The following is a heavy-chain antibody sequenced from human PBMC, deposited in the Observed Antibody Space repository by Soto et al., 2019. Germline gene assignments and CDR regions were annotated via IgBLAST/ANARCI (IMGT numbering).Heavy chain of an antibody. J-gene: IGHJ4*02. CDR3: ARIMAYSSGWYVFLDYYFDH. CDR1: GFSLSNARMG. Sequence: QVTLKESGPVLVKPTETLTLTCTVSGFSLSNARMGVSWIRQPPGKALEWLAHIFSNDEKSYSTSLKSRLTTPQDTSKSQVVLTMTNIDPVDTATYYCARIMAYSSGWYVFLDYYFDHLGQGTLATVSS. D-gene: IGHD6-19*01. V-gene: IGHV2-26*01. CDR2: IFSNDEK.